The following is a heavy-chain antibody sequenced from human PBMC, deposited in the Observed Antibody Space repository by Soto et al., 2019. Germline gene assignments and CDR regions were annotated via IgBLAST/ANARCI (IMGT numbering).Heavy chain of an antibody. D-gene: IGHD3-22*01. CDR1: GGSFSGYY. CDR3: ARFLPPRKSYDSNPGWFDP. V-gene: IGHV4-34*01. CDR2: INHSGST. Sequence: SETLSLTCAVYGGSFSGYYWSWIRQPPGKGLEWIGEINHSGSTNCNPSLKSRVTISVDTSTNQVSLKLSSVTAADTAVYYCARFLPPRKSYDSNPGWFDPWGQGIMVTVSS. J-gene: IGHJ5*02.